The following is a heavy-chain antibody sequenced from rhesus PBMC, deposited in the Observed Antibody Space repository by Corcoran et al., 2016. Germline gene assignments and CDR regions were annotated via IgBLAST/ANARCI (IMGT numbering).Heavy chain of an antibody. CDR3: ARGDYSNYFDY. CDR1: GFSFSDYY. CDR2: FSYTCGST. V-gene: IGHV3S18*01. D-gene: IGHD4-29*01. Sequence: EVQLVESGGGLAKPGGSLRLSCAASGFSFSDYYMYWVRQAPGKGLEWVSGFSYTCGSTYYADSVNGRFTISRENAKNTLYLQMDSLRAEDTAVYYCARGDYSNYFDYWGQGVLVTVSS. J-gene: IGHJ4*01.